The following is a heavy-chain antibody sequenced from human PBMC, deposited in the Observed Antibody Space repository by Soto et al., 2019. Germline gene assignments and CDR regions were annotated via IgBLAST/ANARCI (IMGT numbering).Heavy chain of an antibody. Sequence: GGSLRLSCAASGFTFSTYAMGWVRQAPGKGLEWVSVVSSGGGTHYADSVKGRFTVSRDNSKNTLSLQMNSLRADDAAVYYCAKRRGAGGHFDYWGQGALVTVSS. CDR1: GFTFSTYA. J-gene: IGHJ4*02. CDR2: VSSGGGT. V-gene: IGHV3-23*01. D-gene: IGHD2-15*01. CDR3: AKRRGAGGHFDY.